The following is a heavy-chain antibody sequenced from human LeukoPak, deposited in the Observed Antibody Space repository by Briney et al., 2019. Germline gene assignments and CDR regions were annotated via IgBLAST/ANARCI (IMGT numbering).Heavy chain of an antibody. D-gene: IGHD1/OR15-1a*01. V-gene: IGHV3-30*18. Sequence: PGRSLRLSSAASGFTFSIFGIHWVRQAPGKGLEWVAAISPDGNREYYTESVKGRFTVSRDNSNNMIYLQINSLRGEDSAVYYCAKTNNADDFWGQGTLVTVSS. CDR1: GFTFSIFG. CDR3: AKTNNADDF. CDR2: ISPDGNRE. J-gene: IGHJ4*02.